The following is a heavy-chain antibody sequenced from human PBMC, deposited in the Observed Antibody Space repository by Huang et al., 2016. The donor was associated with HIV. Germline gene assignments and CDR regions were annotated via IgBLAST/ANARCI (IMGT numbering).Heavy chain of an antibody. J-gene: IGHJ4*02. CDR3: AKEFDILTGYYPSGSDY. CDR1: KFTFGDFA. V-gene: IGHV3-30*18. Sequence: QVQLVESGGGVVQPGRSLRLSCVASKFTFGDFAMHWVRQEPGKGLEWVAVISYDGSFKSDADAVKGRFTISRDNSKKILYLQMNSLRPEDTAVYYCAKEFDILTGYYPSGSDYWGQGTLVTVSS. CDR2: ISYDGSFK. D-gene: IGHD3-9*01.